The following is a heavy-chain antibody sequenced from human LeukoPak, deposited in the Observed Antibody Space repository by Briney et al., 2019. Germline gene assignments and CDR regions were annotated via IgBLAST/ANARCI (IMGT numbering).Heavy chain of an antibody. CDR2: INWNGGST. J-gene: IGHJ3*02. V-gene: IGHV3-20*04. CDR3: ARDYYDSSGPHDAFDI. Sequence: GGSLRLSCAASGFTFDDYGMSWVRQAPGKGLEWVSGINWNGGSTGYADPVKGRFTISRDNAKNSLYLQMNSLRAEDTALYYCARDYYDSSGPHDAFDIWGQGTMVTVSS. CDR1: GFTFDDYG. D-gene: IGHD3-22*01.